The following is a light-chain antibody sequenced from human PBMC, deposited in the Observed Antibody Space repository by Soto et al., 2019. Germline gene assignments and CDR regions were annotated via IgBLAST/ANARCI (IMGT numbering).Light chain of an antibody. V-gene: IGKV2-28*01. Sequence: DIVMTQSPLSLPVTPGEPASISCRSSQSLLHSNGYNYLDWYLQKPGQSPQLLIYLGSNRASGVPDRFSGSGSGTDFTLKISRVEAEDVGVYYCKQALQKLTFGGGTKVEIK. CDR2: LGS. CDR3: KQALQKLT. J-gene: IGKJ4*01. CDR1: QSLLHSNGYNY.